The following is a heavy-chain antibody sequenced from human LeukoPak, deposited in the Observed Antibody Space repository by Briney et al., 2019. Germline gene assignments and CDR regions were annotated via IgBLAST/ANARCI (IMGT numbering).Heavy chain of an antibody. J-gene: IGHJ6*02. CDR1: GGSISSYY. CDR2: IYYSGST. D-gene: IGHD2-2*01. Sequence: SETLSLTCTVSGGSISSYYWSWIRQPPGKGLEWIGYIYYSGSTNYNPSLKSRVTMSVDTSKNQFSLKLSSVTAADTAVYYCARKYCSSTSCYRRNYYYYGMDVWGQGTTVTVSS. V-gene: IGHV4-59*12. CDR3: ARKYCSSTSCYRRNYYYYGMDV.